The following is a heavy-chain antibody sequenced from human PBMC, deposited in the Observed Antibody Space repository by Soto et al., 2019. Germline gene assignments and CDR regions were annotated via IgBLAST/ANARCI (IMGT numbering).Heavy chain of an antibody. Sequence: VQLVESGGGVVQPGRSLRLSCAASGFTFSSYGMHWVRQAPGKGLEWVAVISYDGSNKYYADSVKGRFTISRDNSKNTLYLQMNSLRAEDTAVYYCAKDRYGSGSYSACFDYWGQGTLVTVSS. J-gene: IGHJ4*02. CDR1: GFTFSSYG. D-gene: IGHD3-10*01. V-gene: IGHV3-30*18. CDR3: AKDRYGSGSYSACFDY. CDR2: ISYDGSNK.